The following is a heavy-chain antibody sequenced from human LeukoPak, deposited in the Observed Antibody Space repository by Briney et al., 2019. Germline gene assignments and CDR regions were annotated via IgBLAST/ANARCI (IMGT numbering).Heavy chain of an antibody. CDR1: GGSVSSSY. Sequence: PSETLSLTCTVSGGSVSSSYWYWIRQPPGKGLEWIGYIYYSGSTNYNPSLKSRVTISVDTSKNQFSLKLSSVTAADTAVYYCASAVIHYYDSSGYLNWGQGTLVTVSS. CDR3: ASAVIHYYDSSGYLN. J-gene: IGHJ4*02. CDR2: IYYSGST. V-gene: IGHV4-59*02. D-gene: IGHD3-22*01.